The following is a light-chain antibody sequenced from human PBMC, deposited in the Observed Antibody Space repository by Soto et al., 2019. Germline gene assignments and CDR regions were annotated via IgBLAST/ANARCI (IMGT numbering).Light chain of an antibody. CDR3: QQYSSFSPYT. CDR1: QTVSHW. CDR2: DAS. V-gene: IGKV1-5*01. J-gene: IGKJ2*01. Sequence: DIHLTQSPSTLSASVGDRVTITCRASQTVSHWLAWYQQKPGKAPKLLIFDASSLENGVPSRFSGSGSGTEFTLTISSLQPDDIGTYYCQQYSSFSPYTFGQGTKVDIK.